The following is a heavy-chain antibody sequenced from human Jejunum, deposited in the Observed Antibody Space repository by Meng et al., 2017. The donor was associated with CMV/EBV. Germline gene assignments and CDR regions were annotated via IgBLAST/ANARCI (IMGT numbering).Heavy chain of an antibody. V-gene: IGHV3-20*03. CDR2: ISWNGGSA. Sequence: GCTFNDYGMSWVRRAPGKGLEWVSGISWNGGSASYADSVKGRFTISRDNAKNSLYLQMNSLRAEDTALYYCARDNWVETNYYGMDVWGQGTTVTVSS. CDR3: ARDNWVETNYYGMDV. D-gene: IGHD1-14*01. J-gene: IGHJ6*02. CDR1: GCTFNDYG.